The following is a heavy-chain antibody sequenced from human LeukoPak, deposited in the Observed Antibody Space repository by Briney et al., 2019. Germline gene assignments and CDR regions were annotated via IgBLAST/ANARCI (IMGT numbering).Heavy chain of an antibody. Sequence: SETLSLTCTVSGGSISSYYWSWIRQPPGKGLEWIGYIYYSGSTNYNPSLKSRVTISVDTSKNQYSLKLSSVTAADTAVYYCARGYGGNWGPDYGMDVWGQGTTVTVSS. V-gene: IGHV4-59*01. J-gene: IGHJ6*02. CDR3: ARGYGGNWGPDYGMDV. D-gene: IGHD4-23*01. CDR2: IYYSGST. CDR1: GGSISSYY.